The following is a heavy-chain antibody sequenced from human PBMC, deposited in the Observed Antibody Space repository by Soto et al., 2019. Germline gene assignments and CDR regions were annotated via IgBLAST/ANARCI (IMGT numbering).Heavy chain of an antibody. Sequence: QVQLVESGGGVVQPGRSLRLSCAASGFTFSSYAMHWVRQAPGKGLEWVAVISYDGSNKYYADSVKGRCTISRDNSKNTLYLQMNSLRAEDTAVYYCARDGGVYDFAYDAFDIWGQGTMVTVSS. J-gene: IGHJ3*02. CDR2: ISYDGSNK. CDR3: ARDGGVYDFAYDAFDI. CDR1: GFTFSSYA. V-gene: IGHV3-30-3*01. D-gene: IGHD5-12*01.